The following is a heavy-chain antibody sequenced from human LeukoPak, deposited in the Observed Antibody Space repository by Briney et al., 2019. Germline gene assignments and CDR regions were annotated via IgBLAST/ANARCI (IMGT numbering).Heavy chain of an antibody. J-gene: IGHJ4*02. Sequence: SEKVSCKASGFRLRSYGISWVRQAPGPGIEWTGRVIPILGRAKYTQKFQGRVTIVADKATTTAFMELSSLRSEDTAVYFCARGLWGDGYSYGYGDLWGRRTRVTVFS. CDR1: GFRLRSYG. V-gene: IGHV1-69*04. CDR2: VIPILGRA. D-gene: IGHD5-18*01. CDR3: ARGLWGDGYSYGYGDL.